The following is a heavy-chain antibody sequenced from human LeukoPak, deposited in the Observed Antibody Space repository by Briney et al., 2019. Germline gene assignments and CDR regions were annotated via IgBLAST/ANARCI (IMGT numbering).Heavy chain of an antibody. CDR2: IYYSGST. CDR1: GGSISSYY. J-gene: IGHJ4*02. D-gene: IGHD6-13*01. Sequence: SETLSLTCTVSGGSISSYYWSWIRQPPGKGLGWIGYIYYSGSTNYNPSLKSRVTISVDTSKNQFSLKLSSVTAADTAVYYCARLTPGIAAAADYWGQGTLVTVSS. V-gene: IGHV4-59*08. CDR3: ARLTPGIAAAADY.